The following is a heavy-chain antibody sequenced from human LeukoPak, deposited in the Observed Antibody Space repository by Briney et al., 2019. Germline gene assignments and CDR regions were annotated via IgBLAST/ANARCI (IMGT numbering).Heavy chain of an antibody. CDR1: GYTFTGYY. D-gene: IGHD3-10*01. CDR2: INPNSGGT. CDR3: ARTGITMVRGVIIYYMDV. J-gene: IGHJ6*03. V-gene: IGHV1-2*02. Sequence: ASVKVSCKASGYTFTGYYMHWVRQAPGQGLEWMGWINPNSGGTNYAQKFQGRATMTRDTSISTAYMELSRLRSDDTAVYYCARTGITMVRGVIIYYMDVWGKGTTVTISS.